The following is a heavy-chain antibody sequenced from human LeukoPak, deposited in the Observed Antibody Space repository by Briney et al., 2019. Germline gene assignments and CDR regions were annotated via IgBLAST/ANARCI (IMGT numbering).Heavy chain of an antibody. D-gene: IGHD3-3*01. J-gene: IGHJ6*03. V-gene: IGHV1-24*01. Sequence: ASVKVSCKVSGYTLTELSMHWVRQAPGKGLEWVGGFDPEDGETIYAQKFQGRVTMTEDTSTDTAYIELSSLRSEDTAVYYCAGGYDFWSGSPYYYYYMDVWGKGTTVTVPS. CDR1: GYTLTELS. CDR2: FDPEDGET. CDR3: AGGYDFWSGSPYYYYYMDV.